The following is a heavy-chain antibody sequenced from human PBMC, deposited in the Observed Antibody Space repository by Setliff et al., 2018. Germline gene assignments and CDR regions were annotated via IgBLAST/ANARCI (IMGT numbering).Heavy chain of an antibody. J-gene: IGHJ4*01. Sequence: ASVKVSCKVSGGTFINYGINWVRQAPGQGLEWMGWINTKTGDPTYAQGYTGRFAFSLDTSDSATYLDISNLKAEDTATYYCARGDHLVTTTFDYWGQGTLVTVSS. D-gene: IGHD4-17*01. CDR3: ARGDHLVTTTFDY. V-gene: IGHV7-4-1*02. CDR1: GGTFINYG. CDR2: INTKTGDP.